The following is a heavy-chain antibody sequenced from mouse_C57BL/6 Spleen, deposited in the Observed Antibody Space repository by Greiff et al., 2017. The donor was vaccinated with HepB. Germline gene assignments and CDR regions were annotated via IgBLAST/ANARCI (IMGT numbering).Heavy chain of an antibody. Sequence: VKLKESGPGLVQPSQSLSITCTVSGFSLTSYGVHWVRQSPGKGLEWLGVIWRGGSTDYNAAFMSRLSITKDNSKSQVFFKMNSLQADDTAIYYCAKTPYYYGSSHWYFDVWGTGTTVTVSS. D-gene: IGHD1-1*01. CDR3: AKTPYYYGSSHWYFDV. CDR2: IWRGGST. CDR1: GFSLTSYG. J-gene: IGHJ1*03. V-gene: IGHV2-5*01.